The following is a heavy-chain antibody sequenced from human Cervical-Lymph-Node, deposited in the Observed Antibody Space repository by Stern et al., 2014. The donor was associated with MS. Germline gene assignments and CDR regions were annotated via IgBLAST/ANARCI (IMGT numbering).Heavy chain of an antibody. CDR1: GFDVSDKY. CDR2: FYAGGLT. Sequence: EDQLVESGGGLVQPGGSLRLSCVASGFDVSDKYINWVRQAPGKGLEWVSVFYAGGLTFYADSVKGRFTISRDNSKNTVYLQMNSLRAEDTAVYYCARGPWSYTADYCGQGTLVTVSS. V-gene: IGHV3-66*01. D-gene: IGHD3-10*01. J-gene: IGHJ4*02. CDR3: ARGPWSYTADY.